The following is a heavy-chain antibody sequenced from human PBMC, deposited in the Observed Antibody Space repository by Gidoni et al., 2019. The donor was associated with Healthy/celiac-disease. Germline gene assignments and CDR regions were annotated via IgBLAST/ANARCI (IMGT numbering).Heavy chain of an antibody. CDR2: ISGSGGST. J-gene: IGHJ4*02. Sequence: EVQLLESGGGLVQPGGSLRLSCAASGFTFSSYAMSWVRQAPGKGLEWVSAISGSGGSTYYADSVKGRFTISRDNSKNTLYLQMNSLRAEDTAVYYCAKDGAYDILTGYPYYFDYWGQGTLVTVSS. V-gene: IGHV3-23*01. CDR3: AKDGAYDILTGYPYYFDY. CDR1: GFTFSSYA. D-gene: IGHD3-9*01.